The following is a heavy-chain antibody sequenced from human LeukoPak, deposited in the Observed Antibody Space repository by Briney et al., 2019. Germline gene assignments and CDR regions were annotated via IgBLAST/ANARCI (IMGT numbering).Heavy chain of an antibody. J-gene: IGHJ2*01. D-gene: IGHD5-24*01. CDR1: GDSVSSNSAA. CDR3: ARERDGYNYVELWCFDL. CDR2: TYDRSKWYT. V-gene: IGHV6-1*01. Sequence: SQSLSLTCAISGDSVSSNSAAWNWIRQSPSRGLEWLGLTYDRSKWYTDYAVSVKSRITINPDTSKNQFSLHLNSVTPEDTAVYYCARERDGYNYVELWCFDLWGRGTLVTVSS.